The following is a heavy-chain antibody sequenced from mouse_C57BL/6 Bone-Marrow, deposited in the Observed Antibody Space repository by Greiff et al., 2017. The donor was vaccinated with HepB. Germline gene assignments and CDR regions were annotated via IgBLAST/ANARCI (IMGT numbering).Heavy chain of an antibody. D-gene: IGHD2-2*01. J-gene: IGHJ3*01. V-gene: IGHV1-61*01. CDR1: GYTFTSYW. Sequence: VQLQQPGAELVRPGSSVKLSCKASGYTFTSYWMDWVKQRPGQGLEWIGNIYPSDSETHYNQKFKDKATLTVDKSSSTAYMQLSSLTSEDSAVYYCAREGGYDKGFAYWGQGTLVTVSA. CDR2: IYPSDSET. CDR3: AREGGYDKGFAY.